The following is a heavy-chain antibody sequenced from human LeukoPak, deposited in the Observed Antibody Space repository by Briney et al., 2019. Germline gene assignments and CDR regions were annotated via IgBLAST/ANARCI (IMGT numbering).Heavy chain of an antibody. J-gene: IGHJ5*02. V-gene: IGHV4-59*11. CDR1: GFSFSDHY. CDR2: IYYSGNT. Sequence: GSLRLSCAASGFSFSDHYMDWVRQAPGKGLEWIGRIYYSGNTNYNPSLKSRVTISVDTSKNQFSLILSSVTAADTAVYYCARRVRESNTVGDRDNWFDPWGQGTLVTVSS. CDR3: ARRVRESNTVGDRDNWFDP. D-gene: IGHD4-17*01.